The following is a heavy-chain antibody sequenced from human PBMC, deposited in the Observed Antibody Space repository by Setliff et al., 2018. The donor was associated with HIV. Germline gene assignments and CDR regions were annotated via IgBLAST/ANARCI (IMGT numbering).Heavy chain of an antibody. D-gene: IGHD3-10*01. CDR3: ARDPFLWEVTPP. J-gene: IGHJ5*02. V-gene: IGHV1-2*02. CDR2: INPNSGGT. CDR1: GYTFTNYY. Sequence: ASVKVSCKASGYTFTNYYLHWVRQAPGQGLEWMGWINPNSGGTNYAQKFQGRVTMTRDTCISTAYMELSRLRYDDTAIYYCARDPFLWEVTPPWGQGTLVTVSS.